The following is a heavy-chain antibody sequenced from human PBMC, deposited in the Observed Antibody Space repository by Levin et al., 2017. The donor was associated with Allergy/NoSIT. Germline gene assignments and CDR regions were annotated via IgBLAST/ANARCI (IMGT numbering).Heavy chain of an antibody. V-gene: IGHV3-21*01. CDR1: GFTFSSYS. J-gene: IGHJ6*02. D-gene: IGHD2-2*01. CDR2: ISSSSSYI. Sequence: GESLKISCAASGFTFSSYSMNWVRQAPGKGLEWVSSISSSSSYIYYADSVKGRFTISRDNAKNSLYLQMNSLRAEDTAVYYCARSPRGWNCSSTSCRYYYYYGMDVWGQGTTVTVSS. CDR3: ARSPRGWNCSSTSCRYYYYYGMDV.